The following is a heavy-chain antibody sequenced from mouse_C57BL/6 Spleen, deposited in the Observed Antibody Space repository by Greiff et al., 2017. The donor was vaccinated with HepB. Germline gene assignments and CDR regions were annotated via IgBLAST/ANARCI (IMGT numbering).Heavy chain of an antibody. CDR3: ARSGVITTVVALDY. CDR2: INPSNGGT. V-gene: IGHV1-53*01. Sequence: QVQLKQPGTELVKPGASVKLSCKASGYTFTSYWMHWVKQRPGQGLEWIGNINPSNGGTNYNEKFKSKATLTVDKSSSTAYMQLSSLTSEDSAVYYCARSGVITTVVALDYWGQGTTLTVSS. CDR1: GYTFTSYW. D-gene: IGHD1-1*01. J-gene: IGHJ2*01.